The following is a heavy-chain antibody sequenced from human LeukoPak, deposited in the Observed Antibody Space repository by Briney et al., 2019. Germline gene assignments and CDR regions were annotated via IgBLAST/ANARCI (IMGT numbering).Heavy chain of an antibody. D-gene: IGHD3-22*01. CDR1: GFTFSSYG. CDR3: ARDLTYYYDSSGYYTKTLYYYYGMDV. CDR2: IWYDESNK. V-gene: IGHV3-33*01. J-gene: IGHJ6*02. Sequence: GGSLRLSCAASGFTFSSYGMHWVRQAPGKGLEWVAVIWYDESNKYYADSVKGRFTISRDNSKNTLYLQMNSLRAEDTAVYYCARDLTYYYDSSGYYTKTLYYYYGMDVWGQGTTVTVSS.